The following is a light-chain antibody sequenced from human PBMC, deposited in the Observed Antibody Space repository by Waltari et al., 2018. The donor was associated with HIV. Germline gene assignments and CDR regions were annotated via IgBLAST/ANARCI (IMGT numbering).Light chain of an antibody. V-gene: IGLV1-40*01. CDR2: ANT. CDR3: QSYDTILSGPVVV. Sequence: QPMLTQPPSVSGAPGQTVTISCIGYISNIVRFDVHWSHQLPGAAPNLLIYANTNRPSGVPDRFSASKSGTSASLAISGLQAEDEADYYCQSYDTILSGPVVVFGGGTKLTVL. CDR1: ISNIVRFD. J-gene: IGLJ2*01.